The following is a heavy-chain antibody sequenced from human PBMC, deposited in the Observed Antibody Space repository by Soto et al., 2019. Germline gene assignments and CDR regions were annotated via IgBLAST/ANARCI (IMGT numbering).Heavy chain of an antibody. D-gene: IGHD2-2*01. CDR1: GFTFSLYS. J-gene: IGHJ6*02. V-gene: IGHV3-30*02. Sequence: PGGSLRLSCAASGFTFSLYSMIWVRQAPGKGLEWVAVIPHDGTNKYYGDSVKGRFTISRDDSKNTLYLQMNSLRAEDTAVYYCAKNKFCSSTSCHYYGMDVWGQGTTVTVSS. CDR2: IPHDGTNK. CDR3: AKNKFCSSTSCHYYGMDV.